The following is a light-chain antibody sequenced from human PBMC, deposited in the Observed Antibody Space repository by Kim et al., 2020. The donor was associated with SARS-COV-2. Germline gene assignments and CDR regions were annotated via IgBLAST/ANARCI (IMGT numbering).Light chain of an antibody. CDR3: TSRDSSGNHVV. J-gene: IGLJ2*01. Sequence: SSELTQDPAVSVALGQTVRITCQGDSLRSYYASWYQPKPGQAPVLVIYGKNNRPSVIPDRFSGSSSGNTASLTITGAQAEDEADYYCTSRDSSGNHVVFG. V-gene: IGLV3-19*01. CDR2: GKN. CDR1: SLRSYY.